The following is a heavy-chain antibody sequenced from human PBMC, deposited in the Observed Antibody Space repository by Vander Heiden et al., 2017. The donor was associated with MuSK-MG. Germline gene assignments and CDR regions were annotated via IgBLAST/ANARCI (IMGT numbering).Heavy chain of an antibody. CDR3: ASGYSSGWYGY. J-gene: IGHJ4*02. D-gene: IGHD6-19*01. CDR1: GGSISSYY. Sequence: QVQLQESGPGLVKPSATLSLTCPVHGGSISSYYWSWMRQAPGKGLEGIGYIYYSGSTNYNPSLKSRVTISVDTSKNQYALKLSSVTAADTAGYYCASGYSSGWYGYWGQGTLVTVSS. CDR2: IYYSGST. V-gene: IGHV4-59*08.